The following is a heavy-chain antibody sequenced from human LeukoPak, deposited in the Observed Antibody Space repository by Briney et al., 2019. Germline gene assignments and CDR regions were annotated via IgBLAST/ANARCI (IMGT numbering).Heavy chain of an antibody. J-gene: IGHJ3*02. Sequence: AGGSLRLSCAASGFTFSSYWMSWVRQAPGKGLEWVANIKQDGSEKYYVDSVKGRFTISRDNAKNSLYLQMNSLRAEDTAVYYCARAEMGTTIFGLVIRLDAFDIWGQGTMVTVSS. CDR2: IKQDGSEK. D-gene: IGHD3/OR15-3a*01. CDR1: GFTFSSYW. V-gene: IGHV3-7*01. CDR3: ARAEMGTTIFGLVIRLDAFDI.